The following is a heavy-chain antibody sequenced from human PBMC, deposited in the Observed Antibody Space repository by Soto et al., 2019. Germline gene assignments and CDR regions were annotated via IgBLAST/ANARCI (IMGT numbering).Heavy chain of an antibody. J-gene: IGHJ6*03. CDR2: IYYSGST. D-gene: IGHD4-17*01. CDR3: ARVHDYGDYDYYYYYMDV. Sequence: QVQLQESGPGLVKPSETLSLTCTVSGGSISSYYWSWIRQPPGKGLEWIGYIYYSGSTNYNPSLKSRVTISVDTSKNQFSLKLSSVTAADTAVYYCARVHDYGDYDYYYYYMDVWGKGTTVTVSS. V-gene: IGHV4-59*01. CDR1: GGSISSYY.